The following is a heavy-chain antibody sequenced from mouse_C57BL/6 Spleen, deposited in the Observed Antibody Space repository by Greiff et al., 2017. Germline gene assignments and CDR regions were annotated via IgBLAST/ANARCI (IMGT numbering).Heavy chain of an antibody. J-gene: IGHJ3*01. CDR1: GYTFTDYE. CDR2: IDPATGGT. Sequence: QVQLQQSGAELVRPGASVTLSCKASGYTFTDYEMHWVKQTPVHGLEWIGAIDPATGGTAYNQKFKGKAILTADKSSSTAYMELRSLTSEDSAVYYCTDGSSYWFAYWGQGTLVTVSA. V-gene: IGHV1-15*01. CDR3: TDGSSYWFAY. D-gene: IGHD1-1*01.